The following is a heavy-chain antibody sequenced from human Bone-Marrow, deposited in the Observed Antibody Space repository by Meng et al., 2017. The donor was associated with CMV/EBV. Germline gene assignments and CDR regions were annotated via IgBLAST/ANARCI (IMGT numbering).Heavy chain of an antibody. J-gene: IGHJ3*02. Sequence: GGSLRLSCAASGFIFHDYAMAWVRQAPGKGLEWVAVISYDGSNKYYADSVKGRFTISRDNSKNTLYLQMNSLRAEDTAVYYCARVGNEYQLLFSAFDIWGQGTMVTVSS. CDR3: ARVGNEYQLLFSAFDI. D-gene: IGHD2-2*01. CDR1: GFIFHDYA. CDR2: ISYDGSNK. V-gene: IGHV3-30-3*01.